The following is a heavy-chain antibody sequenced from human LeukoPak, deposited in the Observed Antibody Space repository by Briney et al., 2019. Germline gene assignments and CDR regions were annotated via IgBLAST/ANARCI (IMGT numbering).Heavy chain of an antibody. V-gene: IGHV3-48*03. CDR1: GFTFSSYE. D-gene: IGHD6-19*01. J-gene: IGHJ4*02. CDR2: ISSSGSTI. Sequence: GGSLRLSCAASGFTFSSYEMNWVRQAPGKGLEWVSYISSSGSTIYYADSVKGRFTISRDNAKNSLYLQMTSLRAEDTAVYYYARVMGIAVAGTDLDYWGQGTLVTVSS. CDR3: ARVMGIAVAGTDLDY.